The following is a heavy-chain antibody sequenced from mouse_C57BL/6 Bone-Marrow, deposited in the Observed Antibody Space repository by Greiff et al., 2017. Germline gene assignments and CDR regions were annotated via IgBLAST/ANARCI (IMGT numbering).Heavy chain of an antibody. V-gene: IGHV1-69*01. CDR1: GYTFTSYW. CDR3: EVITTVVATKAMDY. CDR2: IDPSDSYT. D-gene: IGHD1-1*01. Sequence: QVQLQQPGAELVMPGASVKLSCTASGYTFTSYWMHWVKQRPGQGLEWIGAIDPSDSYTNYNQKFKGKSTLTVDKSSSTAYMQLSSLTSEDSAVYYCEVITTVVATKAMDYGGQGTAITVSS. J-gene: IGHJ4*01.